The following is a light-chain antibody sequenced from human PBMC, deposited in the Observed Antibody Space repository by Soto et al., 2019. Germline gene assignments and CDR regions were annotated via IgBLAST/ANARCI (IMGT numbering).Light chain of an antibody. CDR2: GAS. J-gene: IGKJ1*01. V-gene: IGKV3-20*01. Sequence: EIVLTQSPGTLSLSPGERATLSCRASQSVSSSYLAWYQQKPGQAPRLLFYGASSRATGIPDRFSGSGSGTDFTLTISRLEPEDFAVFYCQQYGSSPWTFGQGTK. CDR3: QQYGSSPWT. CDR1: QSVSSSY.